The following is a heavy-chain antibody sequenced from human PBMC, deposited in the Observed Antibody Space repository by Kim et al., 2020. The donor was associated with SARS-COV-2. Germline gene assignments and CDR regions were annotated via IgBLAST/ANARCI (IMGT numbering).Heavy chain of an antibody. CDR3: ARVGYSSSWYGYFQH. Sequence: GGSLRLSCAASGFTVSSNYMSWVRQAPGKGLEWVSVIYSGGSTYYADSVKGRFTISRHNSKNTLYLQMNSLRAEDTAVYYCARVGYSSSWYGYFQHWGQGTLVTVSS. J-gene: IGHJ1*01. CDR2: IYSGGST. V-gene: IGHV3-53*04. CDR1: GFTVSSNY. D-gene: IGHD6-13*01.